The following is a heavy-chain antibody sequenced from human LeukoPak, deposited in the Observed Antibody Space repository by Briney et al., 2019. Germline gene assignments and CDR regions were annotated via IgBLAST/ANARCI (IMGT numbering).Heavy chain of an antibody. Sequence: SETLSLTCTVSGYSISSGYYWGWIRQPPGKGLEWIGNIYHSGSTYYNPSLKSRVTISVDTSKNQFSLKLSSVTAADTAVYFCARTKKLAYVDYENYFDYWGQGTLVTVSS. CDR2: IYHSGST. V-gene: IGHV4-38-2*02. CDR3: ARTKKLAYVDYENYFDY. J-gene: IGHJ4*02. D-gene: IGHD4-17*01. CDR1: GYSISSGYY.